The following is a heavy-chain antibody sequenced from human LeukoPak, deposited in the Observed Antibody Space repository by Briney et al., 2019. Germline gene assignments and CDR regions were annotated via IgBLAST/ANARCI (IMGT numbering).Heavy chain of an antibody. CDR2: IYYSGST. V-gene: IGHV4-39*01. Sequence: SETLSLTCTVSGGSISSSSYYWGWIRQPPGKGLEWIGSIYYSGSTYYNPSLKSRVTISVDTSKNQFSLKLSSVTAADTAAYYCARQGDSSGYQTSPGDYWGQGTLVTVSS. D-gene: IGHD3-22*01. CDR3: ARQGDSSGYQTSPGDY. J-gene: IGHJ4*02. CDR1: GGSISSSSYY.